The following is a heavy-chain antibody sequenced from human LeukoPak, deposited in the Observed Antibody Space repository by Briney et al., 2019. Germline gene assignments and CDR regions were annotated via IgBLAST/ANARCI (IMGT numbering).Heavy chain of an antibody. V-gene: IGHV3-48*04. D-gene: IGHD2-2*02. CDR1: GFTFGSHA. CDR3: AREEGVYCSSTSCYNAWDWFDP. J-gene: IGHJ5*02. CDR2: ISSSSSTI. Sequence: PGGSLRLSCEASGFTFGSHAMYWVRQAPGKGLEWVSYISSSSSTIYYADSVKGRFTISRDNAKNSLYLQMNSLRAEDTAVYYCAREEGVYCSSTSCYNAWDWFDPWGQGTLVTVSS.